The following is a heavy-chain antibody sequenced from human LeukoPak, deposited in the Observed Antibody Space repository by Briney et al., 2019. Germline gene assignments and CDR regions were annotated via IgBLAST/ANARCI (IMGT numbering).Heavy chain of an antibody. J-gene: IGHJ4*02. V-gene: IGHV3-9*01. CDR2: ISWDSDNI. D-gene: IGHD4/OR15-4a*01. Sequence: PGRSLRLSCAVSGFTFDDYAMHWVRQRPGKGLEWVSGISWDSDNIAYAGSVKGRFTISRDNSKNTLYLQMNSLRAEDTAVYYCAKDTMLPFDYWGQGTLVTVSS. CDR1: GFTFDDYA. CDR3: AKDTMLPFDY.